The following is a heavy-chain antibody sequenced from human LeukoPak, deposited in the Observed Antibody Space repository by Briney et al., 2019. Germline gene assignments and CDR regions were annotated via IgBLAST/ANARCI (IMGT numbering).Heavy chain of an antibody. V-gene: IGHV3-48*02. Sequence: GGSLRLSCAASGFTFSSYSMNWVRQAPGKGLEWVSYISSSSSTIYYADSVKGRFTISRDNAKNSLYLQMTSLRDEDTAVYYCATLDDYGDPVRYYYYYGMDVWGQGTTVTVSS. D-gene: IGHD4-17*01. CDR3: ATLDDYGDPVRYYYYYGMDV. J-gene: IGHJ6*02. CDR1: GFTFSSYS. CDR2: ISSSSSTI.